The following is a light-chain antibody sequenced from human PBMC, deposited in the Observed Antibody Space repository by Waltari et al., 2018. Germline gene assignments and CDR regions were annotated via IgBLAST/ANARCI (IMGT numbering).Light chain of an antibody. CDR1: RSAVGGYNY. V-gene: IGLV2-14*03. CDR3: SSFTTSSTVV. Sequence: QSALTQPASVSGSPGQSITISCTGTRSAVGGYNYVSWYQQHPARAPKLMIFDVSNRPSGVSNRFSGSKSGNTASLTISGLQAEDEADYYCSSFTTSSTVVFGGGTKLTVL. J-gene: IGLJ2*01. CDR2: DVS.